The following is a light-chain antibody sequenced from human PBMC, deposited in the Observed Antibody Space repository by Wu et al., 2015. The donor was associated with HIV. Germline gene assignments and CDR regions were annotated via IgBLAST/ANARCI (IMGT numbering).Light chain of an antibody. J-gene: IGKJ1*01. CDR3: QHRSNWPT. CDR1: QTINRD. Sequence: EIVLTQSPATLSLSPGRRATLSCRASQTINRDLAWYQQKPGQAPRLLIYGASDRATGIPARFSGSGSGTDFTLTISSLEPEDFAVYYCQHRSNWPTFGQGTKVEIQ. V-gene: IGKV3-11*01. CDR2: GAS.